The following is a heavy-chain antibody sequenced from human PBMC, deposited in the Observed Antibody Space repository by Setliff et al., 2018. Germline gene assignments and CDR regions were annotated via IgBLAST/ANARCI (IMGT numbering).Heavy chain of an antibody. J-gene: IGHJ4*02. CDR2: INNYNGNT. CDR1: GYTFISYG. D-gene: IGHD3-3*01. Sequence: ASVKVSCKTSGYTFISYGISWVRQAPGQGLEWMGWINNYNGNTDYAQNIQGRVTMTTDTSTSTAYMELRSLRSDDTAVYYCARDRGPTYYDFWSGYYWFDYWGQGTLVTVSS. V-gene: IGHV1-18*01. CDR3: ARDRGPTYYDFWSGYYWFDY.